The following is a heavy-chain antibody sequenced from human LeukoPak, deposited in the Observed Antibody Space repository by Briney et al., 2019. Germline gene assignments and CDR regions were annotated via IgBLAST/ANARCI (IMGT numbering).Heavy chain of an antibody. V-gene: IGHV1-18*01. CDR2: ISVYNGNT. D-gene: IGHD6-13*01. CDR1: GYTFSRYG. Sequence: ASVKVSCKASGYTFSRYGINWVRQAQGQGLEWMGWISVYNGNTDYSQRLQGRITMTADTSTSTAFMELTSLRSDDTAVYFCARESTSWSFEYWGQGTLVTVS. J-gene: IGHJ4*02. CDR3: ARESTSWSFEY.